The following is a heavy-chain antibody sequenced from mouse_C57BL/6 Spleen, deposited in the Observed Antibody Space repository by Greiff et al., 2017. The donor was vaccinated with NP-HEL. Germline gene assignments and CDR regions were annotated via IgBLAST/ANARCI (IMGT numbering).Heavy chain of an antibody. D-gene: IGHD3-2*02. CDR1: GYTFTSYG. CDR2: IYIGNGYT. CDR3: ARERVDSSGYVSYYFDY. V-gene: IGHV1-58*01. Sequence: VQLKQSGAELVRPGSSVKMSCKTSGYTFTSYGINWVKQRPGQGLEWIGYIYIGNGYTEYNEKFKGKATLTSDTSSSTAYMQLSSLTSEDSAIYFCARERVDSSGYVSYYFDYWGQGTTLTVSS. J-gene: IGHJ2*01.